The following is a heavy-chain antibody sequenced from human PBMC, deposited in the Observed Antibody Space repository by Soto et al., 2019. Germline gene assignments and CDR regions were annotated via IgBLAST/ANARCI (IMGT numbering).Heavy chain of an antibody. CDR2: INHSGST. J-gene: IGHJ6*02. D-gene: IGHD6-6*01. V-gene: IGHV4-34*01. CDR3: ARVGSSSSDYYYYYAMDV. CDR1: GGSFSGYY. Sequence: PWETLSLTCAVYGGSFSGYYWSWIRQPPGKGLEWIGEINHSGSTNYNPSLKSRVTISVDTSKNQFSLKLSSVTAADTAVYYCARVGSSSSDYYYYYAMDVWGQGTTVTVSS.